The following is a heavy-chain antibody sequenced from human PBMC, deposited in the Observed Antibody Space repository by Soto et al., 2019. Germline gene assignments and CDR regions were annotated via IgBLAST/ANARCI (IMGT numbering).Heavy chain of an antibody. D-gene: IGHD3-3*01. J-gene: IGHJ4*02. CDR3: ARLGGYYQAFDN. CDR2: IYYTGTS. Sequence: PSETLSLTCTFSGGSIRNNYWSWIRQPPGKGLEWVGYIYYTGTSKYNPSLKSRVTISVDSSKNQFSLKLDSVTAADTAVYYCARLGGYYQAFDNWGQGTLVTVSS. V-gene: IGHV4-59*08. CDR1: GGSIRNNY.